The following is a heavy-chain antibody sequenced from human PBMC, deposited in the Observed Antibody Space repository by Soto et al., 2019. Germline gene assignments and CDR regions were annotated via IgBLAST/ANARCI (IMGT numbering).Heavy chain of an antibody. CDR2: ISSTTNYI. V-gene: IGHV3-21*06. CDR3: ARESEDLTSNFDY. CDR1: GFTFTRYS. Sequence: GGSLRLSCAASGFTFTRYSMNWVRQAPGKGLEWVSSISSTTNYIYYGDSMKGRFTTSRDNAKNSLYLEMNSLGAEDTAVYYCARESEDLTSNFDYWGQGTLVTVS. J-gene: IGHJ4*02.